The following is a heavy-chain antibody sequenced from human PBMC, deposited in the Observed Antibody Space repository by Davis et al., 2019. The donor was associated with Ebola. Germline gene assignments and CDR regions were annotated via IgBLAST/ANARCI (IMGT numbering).Heavy chain of an antibody. CDR3: ARAVAARPDGWFDP. CDR1: GGSISSYY. Sequence: PSETLSLTCTVSGGSISSYYWSWIRQPPGKGLEWIGYIYYSGSTNYNPSLKSRVTISVDTSKNQFSLKLSSVTAADTAVYYCARAVAARPDGWFDPWGQGTLVTVSS. D-gene: IGHD6-6*01. V-gene: IGHV4-59*01. J-gene: IGHJ5*02. CDR2: IYYSGST.